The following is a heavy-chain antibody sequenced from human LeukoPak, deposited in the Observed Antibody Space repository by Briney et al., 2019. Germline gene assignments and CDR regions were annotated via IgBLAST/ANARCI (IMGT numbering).Heavy chain of an antibody. Sequence: GGSLRLSCAASGFTFSSYGMHWVRQAPGKGLEWVAVIWYDGSNKYYADSVKGRFTISRDNSKNTLSLQMNSLSREDTAIYYCVRRGGSDGWGAFDIWGQGTVVTVSS. J-gene: IGHJ3*02. CDR1: GFTFSSYG. D-gene: IGHD5-24*01. CDR3: VRRGGSDGWGAFDI. V-gene: IGHV3-33*01. CDR2: IWYDGSNK.